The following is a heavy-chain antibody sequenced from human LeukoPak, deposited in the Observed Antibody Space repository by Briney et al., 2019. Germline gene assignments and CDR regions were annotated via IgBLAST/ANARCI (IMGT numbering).Heavy chain of an antibody. CDR1: GYTFTSYA. CDR2: INAGNGNT. CDR3: ARRDSSGWYVFDY. J-gene: IGHJ4*02. D-gene: IGHD6-19*01. V-gene: IGHV1-3*01. Sequence: ASVKVSCKASGYTFTSYAMHWVRQAPGQRLEWMGWINAGNGNTKYSQKFQGRVTITRDKSASTAYMELSSLRSEDTAVYYCARRDSSGWYVFDYWGQGTLVTVSS.